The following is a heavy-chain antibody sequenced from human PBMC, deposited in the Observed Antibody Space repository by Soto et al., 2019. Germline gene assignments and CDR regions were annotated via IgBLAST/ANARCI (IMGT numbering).Heavy chain of an antibody. Sequence: SETLSLTCTVSGGSISTYYWSWIRQPPGKGLEWIGYIYYSGSTNYNPSLKSRVTISVDTSKNQFSLKLSSVTAADTAVYYCARRWGTYFDFWGQGTLVTVSS. V-gene: IGHV4-59*01. CDR3: ARRWGTYFDF. CDR2: IYYSGST. J-gene: IGHJ4*02. D-gene: IGHD7-27*01. CDR1: GGSISTYY.